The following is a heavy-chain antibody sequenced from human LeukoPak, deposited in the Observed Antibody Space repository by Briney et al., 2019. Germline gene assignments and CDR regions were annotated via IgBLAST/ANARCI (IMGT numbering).Heavy chain of an antibody. CDR3: ARHLIRITMVRGVMGYYFDY. J-gene: IGHJ4*02. V-gene: IGHV1-2*02. CDR2: INPNSGGT. D-gene: IGHD3-10*01. CDR1: GYTFTGYY. Sequence: ASVKVSCKASGYTFTGYYMHWVRQAPGQGLEWMGWINPNSGGTNYAQKFQGRVTMTTDTSTSTAYMELRSLRSDDTAVYYCARHLIRITMVRGVMGYYFDYWGQGTLVTVSS.